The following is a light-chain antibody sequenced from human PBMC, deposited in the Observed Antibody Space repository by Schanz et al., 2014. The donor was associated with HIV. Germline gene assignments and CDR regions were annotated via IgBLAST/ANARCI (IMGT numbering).Light chain of an antibody. CDR2: NND. J-gene: IGLJ2*01. Sequence: QSVLTQPPSASATPGQRITIFCSGIRSDIGGRSVDWYRQRPGTAPKLLIHNNDQRPSGVPDRFSGSKSGTSASLTISGLQSEDEADYYCAAWDDSLNGVVFGGGTKLTVL. V-gene: IGLV1-44*01. CDR1: RSDIGGRS. CDR3: AAWDDSLNGVV.